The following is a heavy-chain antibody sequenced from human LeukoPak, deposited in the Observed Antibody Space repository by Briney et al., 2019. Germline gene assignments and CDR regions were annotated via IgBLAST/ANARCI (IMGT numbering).Heavy chain of an antibody. V-gene: IGHV1-24*01. CDR3: ATDSGGWTSPAFDI. Sequence: ASVKVSCKVSGYTLTELSMHWVRQAPGKGLEWMGGFDPEDGETIYAQKFQGRVTMTEDTSTDTAYMELSSLRSEDTAVYYCATDSGGWTSPAFDIWGQGTMVTASS. J-gene: IGHJ3*02. CDR1: GYTLTELS. CDR2: FDPEDGET. D-gene: IGHD6-19*01.